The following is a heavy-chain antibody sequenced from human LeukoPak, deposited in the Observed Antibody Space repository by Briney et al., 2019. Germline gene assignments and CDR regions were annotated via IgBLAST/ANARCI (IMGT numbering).Heavy chain of an antibody. D-gene: IGHD6-19*01. CDR2: ICGSGGST. CDR3: ARALRLAVNLDS. J-gene: IGHJ5*01. V-gene: IGHV3-23*01. Sequence: PGGSLRLSCAASGFTFSRYAMNWVRQAPGKGLEWVSTICGSGGSTYYADSVKGRFTISRDNSKNTLYLQMNSLRADDTAVYYCARALRLAVNLDSGGQGTLVTV. CDR1: GFTFSRYA.